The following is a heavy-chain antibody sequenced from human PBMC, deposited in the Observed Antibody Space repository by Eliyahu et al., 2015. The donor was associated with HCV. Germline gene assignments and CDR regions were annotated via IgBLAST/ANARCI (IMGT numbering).Heavy chain of an antibody. D-gene: IGHD3-22*01. V-gene: IGHV4-31*03. CDR3: ARKGTSGYPN. J-gene: IGHJ4*02. Sequence: HLQESGPGLVKPSQTLSLSCSVSGDSINSGGYYWTWLRQFPGKGLEWIGHIYDSXNTNYNPSLKXRVAIWVDTSKNEFSLRLTSVTAADTAVYYCARKGTSGYPNWGQGTLVMVSS. CDR1: GDSINSGGYY. CDR2: IYDSXNT.